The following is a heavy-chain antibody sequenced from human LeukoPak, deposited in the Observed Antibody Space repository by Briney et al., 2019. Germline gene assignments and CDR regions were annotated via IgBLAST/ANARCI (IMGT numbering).Heavy chain of an antibody. J-gene: IGHJ6*02. Sequence: SVTVSCTASGGTFSSYAISWVRQAPGQGLGWMGGIIPIFGTANYAQKFQGRVTSTADESTSTAYMELSSLRSEDTAVYYCASTPAAAIAETYYYYGMDVWGQGTTVTVSS. CDR1: GGTFSSYA. CDR2: IIPIFGTA. V-gene: IGHV1-69*13. D-gene: IGHD2-2*01. CDR3: ASTPAAAIAETYYYYGMDV.